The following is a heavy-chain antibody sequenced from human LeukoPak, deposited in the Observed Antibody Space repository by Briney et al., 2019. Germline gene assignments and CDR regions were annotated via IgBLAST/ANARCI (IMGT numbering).Heavy chain of an antibody. CDR1: GGSISSYY. D-gene: IGHD5-24*01. Sequence: SETLSLTCTFSGGSISSYYWSWIRQPPGKGLEWIGYIYYSGSTYYNPSLKSRVTISVDTSKNQFSLKLSSVTAADTAVYYCARRAHNSVYFDYWGQGTLVTVSS. J-gene: IGHJ4*02. CDR2: IYYSGST. CDR3: ARRAHNSVYFDY. V-gene: IGHV4-59*08.